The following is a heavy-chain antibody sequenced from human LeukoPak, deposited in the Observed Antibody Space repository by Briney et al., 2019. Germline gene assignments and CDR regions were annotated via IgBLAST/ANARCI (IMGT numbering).Heavy chain of an antibody. D-gene: IGHD6-13*01. V-gene: IGHV4-30-2*01. CDR2: IYHSGST. J-gene: IGHJ2*01. CDR1: GGSISSGGYY. CDR3: ARVVAAAADWYFDL. Sequence: PSETLSLTCTVSGGSISSGGYYWSWIRQPPGKGLEWIGYIYHSGSTYYNPSLKSRVTISVDRSKNQFSLKLSSVTAADTAVYYCARVVAAAADWYFDLWGRGTLVTVSS.